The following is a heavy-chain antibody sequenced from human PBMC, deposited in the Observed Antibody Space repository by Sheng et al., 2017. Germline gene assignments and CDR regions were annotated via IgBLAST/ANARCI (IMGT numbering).Heavy chain of an antibody. CDR2: IWYDGSNK. J-gene: IGHJ4*02. CDR3: ASNGGSNWTPFDY. Sequence: QVQLVESGGGVVQPGRSLRLSCAASGFTFSSYGMHWVRQAPGKGLEWVAVIWYDGSNKYYADSVKGRFTISRDNSKNTLYLQMNSLRAEDTAVYYCASNGGSNWTPFDYWGQGTLVTV. D-gene: IGHD1-1*01. CDR1: GFTFSSYG. V-gene: IGHV3-33*01.